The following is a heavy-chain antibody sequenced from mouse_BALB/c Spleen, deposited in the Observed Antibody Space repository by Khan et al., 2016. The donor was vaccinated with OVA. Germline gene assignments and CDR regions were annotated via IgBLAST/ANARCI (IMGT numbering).Heavy chain of an antibody. CDR3: ARVHGGY. CDR2: INTYTGEP. V-gene: IGHV9-3-1*01. CDR1: GYTFTDYV. Sequence: QIQLVQSGPELKKPGETVKISCKASGYTFTDYVMNWVKQAPGKGLRWMGWINTYTGEPTYAYDFKGRFAFSLETSASTAYLQINNLKNEDTATYFCARVHGGYWGQGTTLTVSS. J-gene: IGHJ2*01.